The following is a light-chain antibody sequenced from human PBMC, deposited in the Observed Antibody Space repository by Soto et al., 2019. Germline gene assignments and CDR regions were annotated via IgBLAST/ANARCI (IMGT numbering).Light chain of an antibody. J-gene: IGKJ5*01. V-gene: IGKV3-20*01. CDR3: QHYGSSPIT. CDR2: GAS. CDR1: QTVSSD. Sequence: VMPQSPATLSVSPGARSTLSCRASQTVSSDLAWYQQKPGQAPRLLIYGASSRATGIPDRFSGSGSGTDFTLTISRPEPEDFAVYYCQHYGSSPITVGQGTRLEIK.